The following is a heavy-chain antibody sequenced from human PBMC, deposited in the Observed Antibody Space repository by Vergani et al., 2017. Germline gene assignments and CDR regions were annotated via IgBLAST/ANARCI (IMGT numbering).Heavy chain of an antibody. J-gene: IGHJ5*02. Sequence: EVQLVESGGGLVQPGGSLRLSCAASGFTLGQYWMHWVRQTPGTGLEWVSRVKSDGNSAMYADSVKGRLTISRDNSKNTLYLEMKSLRVEDTAVYYCARARCGGACFMSNWLDTGGQGTLVSVSS. D-gene: IGHD2-21*02. CDR1: GFTLGQYW. V-gene: IGHV3-74*03. CDR2: VKSDGNSA. CDR3: ARARCGGACFMSNWLDT.